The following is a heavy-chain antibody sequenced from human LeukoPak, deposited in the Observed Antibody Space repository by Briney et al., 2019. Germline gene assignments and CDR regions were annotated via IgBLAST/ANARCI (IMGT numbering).Heavy chain of an antibody. CDR2: ISSSSSTI. J-gene: IGHJ5*02. V-gene: IGHV3-48*01. Sequence: GGSLRLSCAASGFTFSDYEMSWVRQAPGKGLEWVSYISSSSSTIYYADSAKGRFTISRDNAKNSLYLQMKSLRAEDTAVYYCARGKTSQNIVTRKTYNWFDPWGQGTLVTVSS. CDR1: GFTFSDYE. D-gene: IGHD2/OR15-2a*01. CDR3: ARGKTSQNIVTRKTYNWFDP.